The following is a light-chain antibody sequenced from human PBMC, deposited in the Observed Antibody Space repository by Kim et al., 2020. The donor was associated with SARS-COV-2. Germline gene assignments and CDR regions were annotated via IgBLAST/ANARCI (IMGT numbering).Light chain of an antibody. J-gene: IGKJ4*01. CDR3: QRYGNLPALT. CDR2: DAS. Sequence: DIQMTQSPSSLSASVGDRVTITCQASQDISNYLNWYQQKPGKAPKLLIYDASTLEVGVPSRFSGSGSGTDFTLTISSLQTEDIATYYCQRYGNLPALTFGGGTKLEI. CDR1: QDISNY. V-gene: IGKV1-33*01.